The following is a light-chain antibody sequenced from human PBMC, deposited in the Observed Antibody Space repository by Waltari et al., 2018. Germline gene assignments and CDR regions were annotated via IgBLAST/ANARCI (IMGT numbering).Light chain of an antibody. CDR2: EGS. CDR1: SSDVWSYNL. V-gene: IGLV2-23*01. J-gene: IGLJ3*02. CDR3: CSYAGSSWV. Sequence: QSALTQPASVSGSSGQSITIPCTGTSSDVWSYNLVSWYQQHPGKAPKLMIYEGSKRPSGVSNRFSGSKSGNTASLTISGLQAEDEADYYCCSYAGSSWVFGGGTKLTVL.